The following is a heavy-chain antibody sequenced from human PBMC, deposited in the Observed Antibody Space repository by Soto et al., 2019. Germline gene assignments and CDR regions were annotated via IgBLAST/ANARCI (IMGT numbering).Heavy chain of an antibody. CDR3: ARDIEARVLIFGVVVVGKFDH. CDR1: GFTFRNHA. CDR2: TSFDGSTK. J-gene: IGHJ5*02. Sequence: QVQLVESGGGVVQPGGSLTLSCGASGFTFRNHALHWVRQAPGKGLEWVAVTSFDGSTKFYADSVKGRFTISRDNSNNTLFLHMNSLRGEDTALYYCARDIEARVLIFGVVVVGKFDHWDLGTLVAVSS. D-gene: IGHD3-3*02. V-gene: IGHV3-30*04.